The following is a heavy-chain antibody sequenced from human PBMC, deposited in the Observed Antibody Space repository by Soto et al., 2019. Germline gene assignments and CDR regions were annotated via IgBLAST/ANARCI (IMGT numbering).Heavy chain of an antibody. CDR2: ISSSGSTI. V-gene: IGHV3-11*01. Sequence: PGGSLRLSCAASGFTFSSYWMSWVRQSPGKGLEWVSYISSSGSTIYYADSVKCRFTISRDNAKNSLYLQMNSLRAEDTAVYYCARDVSVGSPVSSWYFDLWGRGTLVTVSS. CDR1: GFTFSSYW. D-gene: IGHD2-8*01. J-gene: IGHJ2*01. CDR3: ARDVSVGSPVSSWYFDL.